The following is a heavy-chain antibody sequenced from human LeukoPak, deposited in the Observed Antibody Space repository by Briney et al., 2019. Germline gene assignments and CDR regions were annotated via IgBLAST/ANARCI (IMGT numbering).Heavy chain of an antibody. CDR2: IYHSGST. CDR1: GYSISSGYY. Sequence: PSETLSLTCTVSGYSISSGYYWGWIRQPPGKGLEWIGSIYHSGSTYYNPSLKSRVTISVDTSKNQFSLKLSSVTAADTAVYYCARETSFLYYYGSGSYPNYYFDYWGQGTLVTVSS. CDR3: ARETSFLYYYGSGSYPNYYFDY. D-gene: IGHD3-10*01. V-gene: IGHV4-38-2*02. J-gene: IGHJ4*02.